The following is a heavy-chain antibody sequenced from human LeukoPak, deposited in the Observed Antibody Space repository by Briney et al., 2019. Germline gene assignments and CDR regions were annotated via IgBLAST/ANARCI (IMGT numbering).Heavy chain of an antibody. J-gene: IGHJ5*02. D-gene: IGHD3-16*02. CDR3: ARAESYNWFDP. Sequence: SQTLSLTCTVSGGSISSGGYYWSWIRQPPGKGLEWIGYIYHSGSTYYNPSLKSRVTISVDRSKNQFSLKLSSVTAADTAVYYCARAESYNWFDPWGQGTLVTVSS. CDR2: IYHSGST. CDR1: GGSISSGGYY. V-gene: IGHV4-30-2*01.